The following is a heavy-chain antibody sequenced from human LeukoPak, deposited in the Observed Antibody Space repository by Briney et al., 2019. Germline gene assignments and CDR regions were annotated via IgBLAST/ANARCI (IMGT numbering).Heavy chain of an antibody. J-gene: IGHJ3*02. Sequence: SETLSLTCTVSGGSISSYYWSWIRQPAGKGLEWIGRIYTSGSTNYNPSLESRVTMSVDTSKNQFSLKLSSVTAADTAVYYCARGYYDILTGYSADHAFDIWGQGTMVTVSS. CDR2: IYTSGST. V-gene: IGHV4-4*07. CDR3: ARGYYDILTGYSADHAFDI. CDR1: GGSISSYY. D-gene: IGHD3-9*01.